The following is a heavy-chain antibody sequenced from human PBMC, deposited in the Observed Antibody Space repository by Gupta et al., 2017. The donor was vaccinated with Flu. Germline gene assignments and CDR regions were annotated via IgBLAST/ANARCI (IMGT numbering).Heavy chain of an antibody. D-gene: IGHD3-10*01. CDR2: IIPIFGTA. CDR1: GGTFSSYA. V-gene: IGHV1-69*06. CDR3: AREFGIRITMVRGGGLDP. Sequence: QVQLVQSGAEVKKPGSSVKVSCKASGGTFSSYAISWVRHAPGQGLEWMGGIIPIFGTANYAQKFQGRVTITADKSTSTAYMELSSLRSEDTAVYYCAREFGIRITMVRGGGLDPWGQGTLVTGSS. J-gene: IGHJ5*02.